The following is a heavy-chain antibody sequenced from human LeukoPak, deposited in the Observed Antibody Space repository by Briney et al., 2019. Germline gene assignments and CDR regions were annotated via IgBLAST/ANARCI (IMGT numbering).Heavy chain of an antibody. CDR2: IYYSGST. V-gene: IGHV4-59*08. J-gene: IGHJ1*01. CDR1: GGSISIYY. D-gene: IGHD2-2*01. CDR3: ARQEGYCSSTSCFEYFQH. Sequence: SETLSLTCTVSGGSISIYYWNWIRQPPGKGLEWIGYIYYSGSTNYNPSLKSRVTISVDTSKDQFSLKLSSVTAADTAVYYCARQEGYCSSTSCFEYFQHWGQGTLVTVSS.